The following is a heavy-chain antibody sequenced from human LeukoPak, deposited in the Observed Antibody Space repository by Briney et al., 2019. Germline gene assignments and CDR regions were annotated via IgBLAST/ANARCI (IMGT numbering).Heavy chain of an antibody. J-gene: IGHJ4*02. CDR2: ISSSGSTI. V-gene: IGHV3-48*03. D-gene: IGHD2-8*01. Sequence: PGGSLRLSCAASGFTFSSYEMNWVRQAPGKGLEWVSYISSSGSTIYYADSVKGRFTISRDNAKNSLYLQMNSLRAEDTAVYYCVGDIVLMVYAINGYWGQGTLVTVSS. CDR3: VGDIVLMVYAINGY. CDR1: GFTFSSYE.